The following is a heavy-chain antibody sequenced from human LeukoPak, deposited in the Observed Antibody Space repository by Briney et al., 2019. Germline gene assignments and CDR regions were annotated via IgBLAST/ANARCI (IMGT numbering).Heavy chain of an antibody. V-gene: IGHV4-59*13. CDR1: GGSISSYY. J-gene: IGHJ6*02. D-gene: IGHD3-10*01. Sequence: SETLSLTCTVSGGSISSYYWNWIRQPPGKRLEWIGHSSSSGSTNYNLSLKSRVTISVDRPKNQFSLKLSFVTAADTAVYYCARGYGSGTPYGMDVWGQGTTVTVSS. CDR2: SSSSGST. CDR3: ARGYGSGTPYGMDV.